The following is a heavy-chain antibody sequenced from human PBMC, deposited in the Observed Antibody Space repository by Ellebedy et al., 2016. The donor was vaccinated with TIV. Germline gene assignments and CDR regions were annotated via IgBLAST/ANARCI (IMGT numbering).Heavy chain of an antibody. Sequence: MPSETLSLTCTVSGGSISSSNYYWGWIRQPPGKGLEWIGSIYYSGSTYYNPSLKSRVTISVDTSKNQFSLKLSSVTAADTAVYYCARRARNVVVVAADYFDYWGQGTLVTVSS. D-gene: IGHD2-15*01. V-gene: IGHV4-39*01. CDR3: ARRARNVVVVAADYFDY. CDR1: GGSISSSNYY. J-gene: IGHJ4*02. CDR2: IYYSGST.